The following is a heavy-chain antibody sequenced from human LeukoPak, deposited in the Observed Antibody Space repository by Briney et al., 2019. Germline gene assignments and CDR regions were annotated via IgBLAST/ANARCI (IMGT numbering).Heavy chain of an antibody. D-gene: IGHD3-10*01. J-gene: IGHJ6*02. CDR1: GFTFSSYG. CDR3: VGELLPYYGMDV. V-gene: IGHV3-30*03. CDR2: ISYDGSNK. Sequence: GGSLRLSCAASGFTFSSYGMHWVRQAPGKGLEWVAVISYDGSNKYYADSVKGRFTISRDNSKNTLYLQMNSLRAEDTAVYYSVGELLPYYGMDVWGQGTTVTVSS.